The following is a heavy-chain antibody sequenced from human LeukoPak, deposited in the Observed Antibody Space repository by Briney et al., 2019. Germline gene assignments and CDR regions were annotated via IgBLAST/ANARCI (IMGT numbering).Heavy chain of an antibody. D-gene: IGHD3-10*01. Sequence: PGRSLTLSCAASEFTFTTYGMHWVRQAPGKGLEWVAFIYYDGSNIYYADPVKGRFTISRDKSKNTLHLQTNSLTTEDTAVYYCAREMHGDLDYWGQGTLVTVSS. CDR2: IYYDGSNI. CDR3: AREMHGDLDY. J-gene: IGHJ4*02. V-gene: IGHV3-30*19. CDR1: EFTFTTYG.